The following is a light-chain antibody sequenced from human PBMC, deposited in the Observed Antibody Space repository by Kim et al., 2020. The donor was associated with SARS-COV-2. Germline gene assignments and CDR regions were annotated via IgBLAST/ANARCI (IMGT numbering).Light chain of an antibody. J-gene: IGKJ1*01. CDR2: GAS. Sequence: DIQMTQSPSSLSASVGDRVTITCRASQSISSYLNWYQQKPGKAPKLLIYGASSLQSGVPSSFRGSGSGTDFTLTISSLQPEDFATYYCQQSYSNVWTFGQGTKVDIK. V-gene: IGKV1-39*01. CDR1: QSISSY. CDR3: QQSYSNVWT.